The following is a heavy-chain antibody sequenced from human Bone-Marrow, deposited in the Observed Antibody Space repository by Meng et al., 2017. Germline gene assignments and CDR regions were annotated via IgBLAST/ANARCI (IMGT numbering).Heavy chain of an antibody. V-gene: IGHV7-4-1*02. CDR2: INTNTGNP. Sequence: ASVKVSCKASGYTFTSYAMNWVRQAPGQGLEWMGWINTNTGNPTYAQGFTGRFVFSLDTSVSTAYLEISSLKAEDTAVYYCAILAEQQLALFDYWGQGTLVTVSS. D-gene: IGHD6-13*01. CDR3: AILAEQQLALFDY. J-gene: IGHJ4*02. CDR1: GYTFTSYA.